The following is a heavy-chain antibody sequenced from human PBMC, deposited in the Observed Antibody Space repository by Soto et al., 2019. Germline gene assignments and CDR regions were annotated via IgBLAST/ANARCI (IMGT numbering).Heavy chain of an antibody. CDR3: AKEGKWIQLWSKGMDV. CDR2: ISWNSGSI. CDR1: GFTFDDYA. V-gene: IGHV3-9*01. J-gene: IGHJ6*02. D-gene: IGHD5-18*01. Sequence: EVQLVESGGGLVQPGRSLRLSCAASGFTFDDYAMHWVRQAPGKGLEWVSGISWNSGSIGYADSVKGRFTISRDNAKNSLYLQMNSLRAEDTAVYYCAKEGKWIQLWSKGMDVWGQGTTVTVSS.